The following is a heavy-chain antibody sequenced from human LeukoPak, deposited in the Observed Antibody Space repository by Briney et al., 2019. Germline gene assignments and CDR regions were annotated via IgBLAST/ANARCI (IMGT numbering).Heavy chain of an antibody. Sequence: GGSLRLSCADSGFTFSSYNMNWVRQAPGKGLEWVSSISSSSSYIYYADSVKGRFTISRDNAKNSLYLQMNSLRAEDTAVYYCARAKNTYDYSIPLDYWGQGTLVTVSS. CDR3: ARAKNTYDYSIPLDY. V-gene: IGHV3-21*01. CDR1: GFTFSSYN. CDR2: ISSSSSYI. D-gene: IGHD3-16*01. J-gene: IGHJ4*02.